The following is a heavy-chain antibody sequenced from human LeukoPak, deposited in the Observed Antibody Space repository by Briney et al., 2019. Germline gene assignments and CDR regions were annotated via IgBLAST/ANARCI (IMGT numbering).Heavy chain of an antibody. J-gene: IGHJ4*02. V-gene: IGHV4-59*01. D-gene: IGHD3-22*01. Sequence: SETLSLTCTVSGGSISSYYWSWIRQPPGKGLEWIGYIYYSGSTNYNPSLKSRVTISVDTSKNQFSLKLSSVTAADTAVYYCATDSSGYQIEYWGQGTLVTVSS. CDR2: IYYSGST. CDR3: ATDSSGYQIEY. CDR1: GGSISSYY.